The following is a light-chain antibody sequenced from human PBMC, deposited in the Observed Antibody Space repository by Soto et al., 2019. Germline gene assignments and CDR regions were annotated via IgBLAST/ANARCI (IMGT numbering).Light chain of an antibody. J-gene: IGLJ1*01. CDR1: SSDVGSYNL. Sequence: QSALTQPASVSGSPGQSITIPCTGTSSDVGSYNLVSWYQQHPGKAPKLMIYEVSKRPSGVSNRFSGSKSGNTASLTISGLQAEDEADYYCCSYAGSSTPYVFGTGTKLTVL. CDR2: EVS. V-gene: IGLV2-23*02. CDR3: CSYAGSSTPYV.